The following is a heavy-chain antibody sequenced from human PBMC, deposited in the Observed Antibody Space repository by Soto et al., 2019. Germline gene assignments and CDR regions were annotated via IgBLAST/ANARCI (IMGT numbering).Heavy chain of an antibody. V-gene: IGHV1-18*01. CDR3: AREGSYHDLDY. D-gene: IGHD3-22*01. CDR2: ISGYNGDT. CDR1: GYTFTSYG. Sequence: PRASVKVSCKASGYTFTSYGITWVRQAPGQGLEWMGWISGYNGDTNYAQKFQGRVTLTTDTSTSTGYLEVMTLRPDDTAVYYCAREGSYHDLDYWGLGTLVTVS. J-gene: IGHJ4*02.